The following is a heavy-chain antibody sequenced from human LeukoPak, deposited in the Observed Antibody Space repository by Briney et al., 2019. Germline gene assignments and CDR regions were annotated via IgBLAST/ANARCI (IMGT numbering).Heavy chain of an antibody. J-gene: IGHJ4*02. V-gene: IGHV6-1*01. CDR2: TYYRSKWYN. CDR1: GDSVSSKSAA. Sequence: SHTHSLTCAISGDSVSSKSAAWHWTRQSPSRGLEWLGRTYYRSKWYNEYAVSVKSRITINPDTSKNQFSLQLNSVTPEGTAVDYCARGTAMVDYWGQGTLVTVSS. CDR3: ARGTAMVDY. D-gene: IGHD5-18*01.